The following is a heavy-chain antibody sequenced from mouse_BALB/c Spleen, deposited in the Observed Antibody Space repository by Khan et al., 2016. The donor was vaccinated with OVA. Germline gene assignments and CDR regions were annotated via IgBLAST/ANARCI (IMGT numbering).Heavy chain of an antibody. D-gene: IGHD2-12*01. Sequence: QIQLVQSGAELARPGASVKMSCKASGYTFTSNTMPWVKQRPGQGLEWIGYINPRSSYTNYNQKFTYKATLTADKSSSTAYMQLSSLTSEDAAVYYCARRTTEYTMDYWGQGTSVTVSS. V-gene: IGHV1-4*01. CDR3: ARRTTEYTMDY. CDR1: GYTFTSNT. CDR2: INPRSSYT. J-gene: IGHJ4*01.